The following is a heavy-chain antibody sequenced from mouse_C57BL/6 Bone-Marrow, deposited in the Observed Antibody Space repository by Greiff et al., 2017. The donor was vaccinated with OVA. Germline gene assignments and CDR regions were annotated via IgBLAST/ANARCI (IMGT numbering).Heavy chain of an antibody. V-gene: IGHV1-80*01. CDR2: IYPGDGDT. J-gene: IGHJ3*01. D-gene: IGHD1-1*01. CDR3: ARHYGSAWFAY. CDR1: GYAFSSYW. Sequence: VKLQESGAELVKPGASVKISCKASGYAFSSYWMNWVKQRPGKGLEWIGQIYPGDGDTNYNGKFKGKATLTADKSSSTAYMQLSSLTSEDSAVYFCARHYGSAWFAYWGQGTLVTVSA.